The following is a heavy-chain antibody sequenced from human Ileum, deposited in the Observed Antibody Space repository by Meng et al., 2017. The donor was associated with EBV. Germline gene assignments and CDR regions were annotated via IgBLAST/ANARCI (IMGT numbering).Heavy chain of an antibody. CDR1: GGSLSGAY. CDR2: IIHGGSP. Sequence: QVQHQRCGAGRFKPSGTLPVRRAGNGGSLSGAYWNWIRQPPGKGLEWIWEIIHGGSPIYNPSLTSRVTISIDTSKNQLSLMLSSVTAADTAVYYCARRPTGIDYWGQGTLVTVSS. D-gene: IGHD2-8*02. V-gene: IGHV4-34*12. J-gene: IGHJ4*02. CDR3: ARRPTGIDY.